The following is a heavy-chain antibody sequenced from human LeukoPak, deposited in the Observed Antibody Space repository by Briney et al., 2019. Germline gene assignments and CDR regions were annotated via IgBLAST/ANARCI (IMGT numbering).Heavy chain of an antibody. CDR3: AKFEGALTHNYCFGY. J-gene: IGHJ4*02. D-gene: IGHD1-1*01. CDR1: GFPSGDFA. Sequence: AGGSLRLSCIASGFPSGDFAMGWVRQAPGKGLEWVSGLYGGGHGRVYTDSVRGRFTVSRDNSENTLYLQMNSLRAEDTAIYYCAKFEGALTHNYCFGYWGQGTLVTVSS. V-gene: IGHV3-23*01. CDR2: LYGGGHGR.